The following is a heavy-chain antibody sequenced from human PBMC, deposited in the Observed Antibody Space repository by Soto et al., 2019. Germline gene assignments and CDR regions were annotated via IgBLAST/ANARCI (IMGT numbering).Heavy chain of an antibody. CDR1: GFTLNNSA. V-gene: IGHV1-58*01. Sequence: QIQLVQSGPEVKKPGTSVKVSCKASGFTLNNSAVQWVRQARGQRLEWIGWIVVGSGNTNYAQKFQKRVCFTRDRSASTTYIERSSLGAEDTAILYCAAYYYATAAVDLWGQGTMVTVSS. CDR2: IVVGSGNT. J-gene: IGHJ3*01. D-gene: IGHD3-10*01. CDR3: AAYYYATAAVDL.